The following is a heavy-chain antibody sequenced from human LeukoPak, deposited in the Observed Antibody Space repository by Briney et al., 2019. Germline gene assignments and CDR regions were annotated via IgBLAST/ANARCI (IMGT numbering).Heavy chain of an antibody. D-gene: IGHD2-2*01. V-gene: IGHV4-38-2*01. Sequence: SETLSLTCAVSGYSISSGYYCGWIRQPPGKGLEWIGSIYHSGSTYYNPSLKSRVTISVDTSKNQFSLKLSSVTAADTAVYYCARRGRYCSSTSCYYDDYWGQGTLVTVSS. CDR3: ARRGRYCSSTSCYYDDY. CDR2: IYHSGST. CDR1: GYSISSGYY. J-gene: IGHJ4*02.